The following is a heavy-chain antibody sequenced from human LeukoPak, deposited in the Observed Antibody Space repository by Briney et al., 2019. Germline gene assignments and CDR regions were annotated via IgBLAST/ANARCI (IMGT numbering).Heavy chain of an antibody. CDR2: ISYDGSNK. Sequence: GRSLRLSRAASGFTFSSYAMHWVRQAPGKGLEWVAVISYDGSNKYYADSVKGRFTISRDNSKNTLYLQMNSLRAEDTAVYYCARDSRMAGGFDYWGQGTLVTVSS. CDR3: ARDSRMAGGFDY. D-gene: IGHD2-8*01. J-gene: IGHJ4*02. V-gene: IGHV3-30-3*01. CDR1: GFTFSSYA.